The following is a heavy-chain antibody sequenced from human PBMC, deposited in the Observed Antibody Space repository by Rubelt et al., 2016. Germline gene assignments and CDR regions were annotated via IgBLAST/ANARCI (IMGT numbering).Heavy chain of an antibody. D-gene: IGHD5-12*01. Sequence: GLEWIGYIYSSGSTNYNASLKSRVTISIDRSTNQFSLNLRSVTAADTAVYYCARDRTPSGYDSGMDVWGQGTTVTVSS. V-gene: IGHV4-59*01. CDR3: ARDRTPSGYDSGMDV. J-gene: IGHJ6*02. CDR2: IYSSGST.